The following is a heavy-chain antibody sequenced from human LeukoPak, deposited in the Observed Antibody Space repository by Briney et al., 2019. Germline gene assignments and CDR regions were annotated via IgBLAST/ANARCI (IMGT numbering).Heavy chain of an antibody. CDR1: GFTFNIFG. J-gene: IGHJ4*02. CDR2: ISGSGGST. V-gene: IGHV3-23*01. CDR3: ARVGVDDSGNILKYFFDY. D-gene: IGHD4-23*01. Sequence: GGSLRLSCAASGFTFNIFGMSWVRQAPGKGLEWVSAISGSGGSTYYADSVKGLFTISRDNSKNTLYLQMNSLRAEDTALYYCARVGVDDSGNILKYFFDYWGQGTLVTVSS.